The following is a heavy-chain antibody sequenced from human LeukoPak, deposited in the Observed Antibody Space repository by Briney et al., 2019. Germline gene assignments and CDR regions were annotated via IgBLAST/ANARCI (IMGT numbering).Heavy chain of an antibody. J-gene: IGHJ3*02. Sequence: GESLKISCKGSGYSFISYWTGWVRRMPRKRLEWMGIIYPGDSNTRYSPSFQGQVTISADKTISTAYLQWSSLKASDTAMYYCASFSIVGALDAFDIWGQGTMVTVSS. D-gene: IGHD1-26*01. CDR3: ASFSIVGALDAFDI. CDR1: GYSFISYW. V-gene: IGHV5-51*01. CDR2: IYPGDSNT.